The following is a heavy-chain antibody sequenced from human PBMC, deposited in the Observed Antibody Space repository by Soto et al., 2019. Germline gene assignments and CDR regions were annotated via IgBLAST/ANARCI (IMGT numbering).Heavy chain of an antibody. V-gene: IGHV4-59*01. J-gene: IGHJ6*02. Sequence: PSETLSLTCTVSGGSISSYYWSWIRQPPGKGLEWIGYIYYSGSTNYNPSLKSRVTISVDTSKNQFSLKLSSVTAADTAVYYCARYIPVYDILTGYRPNYGMDVWGQGTTVTVSS. CDR3: ARYIPVYDILTGYRPNYGMDV. CDR1: GGSISSYY. D-gene: IGHD3-9*01. CDR2: IYYSGST.